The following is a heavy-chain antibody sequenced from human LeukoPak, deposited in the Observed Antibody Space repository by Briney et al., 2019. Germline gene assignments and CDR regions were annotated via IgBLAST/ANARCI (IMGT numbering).Heavy chain of an antibody. CDR1: GFTFSSYG. Sequence: GGSLRLSCAASGFTFSSYGMHWVRQAPRKGLEWVAFIRYDGSNKYYADSVKGRFTISRDNSKNTLYLQMNSLRAEDTAVYYCAKDTDYYDSSGYYPNWGQGTLVTVSS. J-gene: IGHJ4*02. D-gene: IGHD3-22*01. V-gene: IGHV3-30*02. CDR2: IRYDGSNK. CDR3: AKDTDYYDSSGYYPN.